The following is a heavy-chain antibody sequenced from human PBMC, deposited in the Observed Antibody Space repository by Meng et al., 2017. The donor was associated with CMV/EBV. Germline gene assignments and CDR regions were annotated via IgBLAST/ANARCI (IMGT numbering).Heavy chain of an antibody. Sequence: GESLKISCAASGFTFSGSAMHWVRQASGKGLEWVGRIRSKANSYATAYAASVKGRFTISRDDSKNTAYLQMNSLKTEDTAVYYCTRSDREYSSSSWIFAFDYWGQGTLVTVSS. CDR3: TRSDREYSSSSWIFAFDY. D-gene: IGHD6-6*01. V-gene: IGHV3-73*01. J-gene: IGHJ4*02. CDR2: IRSKANSYAT. CDR1: GFTFSGSA.